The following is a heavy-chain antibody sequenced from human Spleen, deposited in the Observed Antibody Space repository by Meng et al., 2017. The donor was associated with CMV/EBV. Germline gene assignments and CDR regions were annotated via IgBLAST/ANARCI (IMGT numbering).Heavy chain of an antibody. V-gene: IGHV4-61*01. D-gene: IGHD2-21*01. CDR2: IYYSGST. J-gene: IGHJ4*02. CDR3: AKGWTYCGGDCSPGGDY. Sequence: SETLSLTCTVSGGSVSSGSYYWSWIRQPPGKGLEWIGYIYYSGSTKYNPSLKSRVTISVDTSKNQFSLKMSSVTAADTAVYYCAKGWTYCGGDCSPGGDYWGQGTLVTVSS. CDR1: GGSVSSGSYY.